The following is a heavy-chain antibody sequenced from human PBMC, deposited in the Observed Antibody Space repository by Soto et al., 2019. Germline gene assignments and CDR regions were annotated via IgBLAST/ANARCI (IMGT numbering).Heavy chain of an antibody. CDR1: GFTFSDYA. J-gene: IGHJ4*02. CDR3: AKGGRQWLVTSDFNY. V-gene: IGHV3-30*18. Sequence: XXSLRLSFAASGFTFSDYAMHWVRQAPGKGLEWVAVVSHDGRNTHYADSVKGRFTISRDSSKNTVSLEMTSLRAQDTAVYYCAKGGRQWLVTSDFNYWGQGALVTVSS. D-gene: IGHD6-19*01. CDR2: VSHDGRNT.